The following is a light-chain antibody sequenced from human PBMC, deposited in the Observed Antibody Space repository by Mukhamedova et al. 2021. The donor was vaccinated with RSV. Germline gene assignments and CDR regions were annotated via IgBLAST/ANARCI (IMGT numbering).Light chain of an antibody. J-gene: IGKJ1*01. CDR2: WAS. Sequence: QSTWDSSNNKNYLAWYQQKPGQPPKLLIYWASTRESGVPDRFSGSGSGTDFTLTISSLQADDVAVYYCQQYYSTPWTFGQGTQVEIK. CDR1: QSTWDSSNNKNY. V-gene: IGKV4-1*01. CDR3: QQYYSTPWT.